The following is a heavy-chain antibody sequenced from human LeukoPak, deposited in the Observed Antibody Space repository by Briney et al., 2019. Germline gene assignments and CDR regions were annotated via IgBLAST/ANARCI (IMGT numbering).Heavy chain of an antibody. Sequence: GGSLRVSCAASGFTFSSYSMNWVRQAPGKGLEWVSGINWNGGRTGYADSVKGRFTISRDNAKNSLYLQMNSLRAEDTALYYCARVLYDSSGYTQYYFDYWGQGTLVTVSS. CDR2: INWNGGRT. CDR1: GFTFSSYS. J-gene: IGHJ4*02. CDR3: ARVLYDSSGYTQYYFDY. V-gene: IGHV3-20*04. D-gene: IGHD3-22*01.